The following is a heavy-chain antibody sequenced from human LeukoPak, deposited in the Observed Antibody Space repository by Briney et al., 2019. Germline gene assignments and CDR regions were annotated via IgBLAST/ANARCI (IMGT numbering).Heavy chain of an antibody. CDR2: LFYSGST. CDR1: GGSISSSSYY. J-gene: IGHJ2*01. D-gene: IGHD3-10*01. Sequence: SETLSLTCTVSGGSISSSSYYWGWIRQPPGKGLEWIGSLFYSGSTYYNPSPKSRVTISVDTSKNQFSLQLTSVTAADTAVYYCARQIMYYYNSGNSGHFDLWGRGTLVTVSS. V-gene: IGHV4-39*07. CDR3: ARQIMYYYNSGNSGHFDL.